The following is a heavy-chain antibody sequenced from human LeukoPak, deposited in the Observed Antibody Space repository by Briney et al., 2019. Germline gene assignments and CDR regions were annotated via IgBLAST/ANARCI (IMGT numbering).Heavy chain of an antibody. CDR3: ARDLRDYVWGSYPLY. V-gene: IGHV3-66*01. CDR2: IYSGGST. CDR1: GFTVSSNY. D-gene: IGHD3-16*01. J-gene: IGHJ4*02. Sequence: GGSLRLSCAASGFTVSSNYMSWVRQAPGKGLEWVSVIYSGGSTYYADSVKGRFTISRDNSKNTLYLQMNSLRAEDTAVYYCARDLRDYVWGSYPLYWGQGTLVTVSS.